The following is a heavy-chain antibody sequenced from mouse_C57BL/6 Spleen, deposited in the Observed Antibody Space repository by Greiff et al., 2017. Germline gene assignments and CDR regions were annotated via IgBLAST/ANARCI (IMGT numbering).Heavy chain of an antibody. V-gene: IGHV1-52*01. CDR3: ATTVVAVDFGC. CDR2: IDPSDSET. CDR1: GYTFTSYW. J-gene: IGHJ2*01. Sequence: QVQLQQPGAELVRPGSSVKLSCKASGYTFTSYWMHWVKQRPIQGLEWIGNIDPSDSETHYNQKFKDKATLTVDKSSSTAYMQLSGLTSEASAVYCCATTVVAVDFGCWGQGTTLTVSS. D-gene: IGHD1-1*01.